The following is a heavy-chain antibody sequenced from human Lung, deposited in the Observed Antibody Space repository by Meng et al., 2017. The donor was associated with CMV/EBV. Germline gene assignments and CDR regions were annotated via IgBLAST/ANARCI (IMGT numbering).Heavy chain of an antibody. V-gene: IGHV4-4*02. J-gene: IGHJ4*02. CDR1: VGTLSRSIG. CDR2: SNHSGVN. D-gene: IGHD2-21*02. Sequence: QGPGPGLGKALGPRSLSASASVGTLSRSIGSTGVRQATRKGREWSGVSNHSGVNKYNPSRTSRVNISVEKSKNQFSLKLSSVTAADTAVYYCARVVTALWGYYFDYWGQGTLVSVSS. CDR3: ARVVTALWGYYFDY.